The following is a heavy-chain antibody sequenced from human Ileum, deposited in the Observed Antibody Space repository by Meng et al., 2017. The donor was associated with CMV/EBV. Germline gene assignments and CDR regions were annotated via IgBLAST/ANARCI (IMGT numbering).Heavy chain of an antibody. CDR2: IYTTGTT. V-gene: IGHV4-61*02. CDR3: ARGANGFNLGFFDS. CDR1: GDSVSGGTYS. D-gene: IGHD5-24*01. Sequence: QVQLQESGPGLVKPSQTLSLTCTVSGDSVSGGTYSWNWIRQPAGKGLEWIGRIYTTGTTNYNPSLKSRVIISSDTSNNQFSLELTSVTAADTAVYYCARGANGFNLGFFDSWGQGSLVTVSS. J-gene: IGHJ4*02.